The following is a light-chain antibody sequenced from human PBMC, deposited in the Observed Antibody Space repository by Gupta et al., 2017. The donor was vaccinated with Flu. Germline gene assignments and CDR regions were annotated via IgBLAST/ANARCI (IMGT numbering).Light chain of an antibody. CDR3: QHYDSLPIT. V-gene: IGKV1-33*01. CDR2: DAS. Sequence: PSSLSAFVGDRVTITCQASQDIGNFLNWCQCKSGKAPKLLISDASNLETGVSSRFSGSGSGTNFTLTISRLYPEDIATYYCQHYDSLPITFGQGTRL. J-gene: IGKJ5*01. CDR1: QDIGNF.